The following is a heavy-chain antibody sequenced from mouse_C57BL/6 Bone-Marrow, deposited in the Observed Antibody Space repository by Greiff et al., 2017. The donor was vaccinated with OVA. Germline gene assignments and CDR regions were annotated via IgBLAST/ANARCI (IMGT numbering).Heavy chain of an antibody. V-gene: IGHV1-82*01. D-gene: IGHD1-3*01. CDR3: ARQWLGFAY. CDR2: IYPGDGDT. J-gene: IGHJ3*01. CDR1: GYAFSSSW. Sequence: VKLQESGPELVKPGASVKISCKASGYAFSSSWMNWVKQRPGKGLEWIGRIYPGDGDTNYNGKFKGKATLTADKSSSTAYMQLSSLTSEDSAVYFCARQWLGFAYWGQGTLVTVSA.